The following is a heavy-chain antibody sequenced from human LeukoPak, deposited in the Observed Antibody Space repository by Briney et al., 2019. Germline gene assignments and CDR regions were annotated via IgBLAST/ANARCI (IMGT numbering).Heavy chain of an antibody. J-gene: IGHJ4*02. V-gene: IGHV4-34*01. D-gene: IGHD3-10*01. CDR2: INHSGST. Sequence: SETLSLTCAVYGGSFSGYYWSWIPNPPGKGREWMGEINHSGSTNYNPSLKSRVTISVDTSKNQFSLKLSSVTAADTAVYYCARGPITMVRGVIFDYWGQGTLVTVSS. CDR1: GGSFSGYY. CDR3: ARGPITMVRGVIFDY.